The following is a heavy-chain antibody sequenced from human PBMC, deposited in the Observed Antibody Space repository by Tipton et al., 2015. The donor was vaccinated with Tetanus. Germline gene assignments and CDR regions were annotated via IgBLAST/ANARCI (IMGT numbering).Heavy chain of an antibody. Sequence: TLSLTCAVSGGSISSGNWWSWVRQSPGKGLGWIGEIHQSGSTSYNPSLKSRVSMSGDKSKNQFSLKLNAMTAADTAVYYCARHGGLVGIYFHYWGQGTLVTVSS. D-gene: IGHD3-16*01. CDR3: ARHGGLVGIYFHY. CDR1: GGSISSGNW. CDR2: IHQSGST. V-gene: IGHV4-4*02. J-gene: IGHJ4*02.